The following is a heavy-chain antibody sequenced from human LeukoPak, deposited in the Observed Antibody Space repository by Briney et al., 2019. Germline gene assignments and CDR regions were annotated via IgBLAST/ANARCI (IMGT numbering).Heavy chain of an antibody. D-gene: IGHD6-13*01. Sequence: PGGSLRLSCAASGFTFSTYWMSWVRQAPGKGLEWVANIKQDGSEKYCVDSVKGRFTISRDNAKNSLYLQMNSLRAEDTAVYYCARGEGIAALYYYYYYMDVWGKGTTVTVSS. V-gene: IGHV3-7*01. J-gene: IGHJ6*03. CDR2: IKQDGSEK. CDR3: ARGEGIAALYYYYYYMDV. CDR1: GFTFSTYW.